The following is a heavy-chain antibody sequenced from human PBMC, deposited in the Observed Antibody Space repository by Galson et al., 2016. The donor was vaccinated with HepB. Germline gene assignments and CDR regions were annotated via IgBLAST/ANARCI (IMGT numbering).Heavy chain of an antibody. Sequence: SLRLSCAASGFTFSSYGMHWVRQAPGKGLEWVAVIWYDGSNEDYVDSVKDRFTISRDNSKNTLYLQMNSLRAEDTAAYYCARGAFYDMFRARLDCWGQGTLVSVSS. CDR3: ARGAFYDMFRARLDC. CDR1: GFTFSSYG. D-gene: IGHD3-9*01. J-gene: IGHJ4*02. CDR2: IWYDGSNE. V-gene: IGHV3-33*01.